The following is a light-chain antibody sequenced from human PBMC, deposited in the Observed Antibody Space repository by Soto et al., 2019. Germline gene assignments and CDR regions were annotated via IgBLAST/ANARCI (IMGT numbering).Light chain of an antibody. CDR2: GVS. Sequence: IGLKKSPGTLSLYTGERATLSCRASQSVISHYLAWYQQKPGLAPRLLIYGVSIRATGIPDRFSGSGSGTDFTLTISRLEPEDFAVYYCLQDGRSPKTFGQGTKVDI. J-gene: IGKJ1*01. CDR3: LQDGRSPKT. CDR1: QSVISHY. V-gene: IGKV3-20*01.